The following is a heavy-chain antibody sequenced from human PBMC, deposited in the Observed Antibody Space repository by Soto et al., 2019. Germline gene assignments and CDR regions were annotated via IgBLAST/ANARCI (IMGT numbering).Heavy chain of an antibody. J-gene: IGHJ4*02. CDR1: GFTFSSYS. Sequence: GGSLRLSCAASGFTFSSYSMNWVRQAPGKGLEWVSSISSSSSYLYYADSVKGRFTISRDNATNSLYLQMNSLRTEDTAVYYCARDLLPRWALLPLGPFDYWGQGTLVTVSS. V-gene: IGHV3-21*01. CDR2: ISSSSSYL. CDR3: ARDLLPRWALLPLGPFDY. D-gene: IGHD2-2*01.